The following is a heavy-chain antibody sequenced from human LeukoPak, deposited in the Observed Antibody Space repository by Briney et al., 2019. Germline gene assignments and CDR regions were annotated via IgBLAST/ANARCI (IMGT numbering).Heavy chain of an antibody. V-gene: IGHV3-74*01. CDR3: ARTYYDFWSGSYGMDV. J-gene: IGHJ6*02. CDR1: GFTFSSHA. Sequence: GGSLRLSCAASGFTFSSHAMSWVRQAPGKGLVWVSRINSDGSSTSYADSVKGRFTISRDNAKNTLYLQMNSLRAEDTAVYYCARTYYDFWSGSYGMDVWGQGTTVTASS. D-gene: IGHD3-3*01. CDR2: INSDGSST.